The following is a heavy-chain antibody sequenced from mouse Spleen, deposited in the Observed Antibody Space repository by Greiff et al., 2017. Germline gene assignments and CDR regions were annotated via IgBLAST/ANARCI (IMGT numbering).Heavy chain of an antibody. V-gene: IGHV1-69*01. CDR2: IDPSDCYT. CDR3: ARGAIYDGYFYAMDY. CDR1: GYTFTSYW. D-gene: IGHD2-3*01. Sequence: VQLQQPGAELVMPGASVKLSCKASGYTFTSYWMHWVKQRPGQGLEWIGEIDPSDCYTNYNHKFKGKATLTVDTSSSTAYMQLSSLTSEDSAVYYCARGAIYDGYFYAMDYWGQGTSVTVSS. J-gene: IGHJ4*01.